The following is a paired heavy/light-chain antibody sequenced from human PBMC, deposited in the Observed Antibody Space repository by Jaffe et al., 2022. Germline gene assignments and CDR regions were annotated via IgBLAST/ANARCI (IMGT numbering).Heavy chain of an antibody. J-gene: IGHJ4*02. CDR1: GFIFRSYA. Sequence: EVQLSESGGGMVQPGGSLRLSCTASGFIFRSYAMSWVRQAPGKGLEWVAAVAGGGSLTYYADSVKGRFTISRDNSMNTVSLQLNSLRVEDAAIYYCTRSGGVPFDYWGQGTLVTVSS. D-gene: IGHD3-3*01. CDR2: VAGGGSLT. V-gene: IGHV3-23*05. CDR3: TRSGGVPFDY.
Light chain of an antibody. CDR1: QSVGGD. CDR2: GAS. V-gene: IGKV3-15*01. CDR3: QEYINWPVFT. J-gene: IGKJ3*01. Sequence: EIVLTQSPATLSVSPGERVTLSCRASQSVGGDVAWYQHKSGQSPRLLIYGASTRATGIPARFGGSGSGTEFTLTISSLQSEDFAVYYCQEYINWPVFTFGPGTTVDLK.